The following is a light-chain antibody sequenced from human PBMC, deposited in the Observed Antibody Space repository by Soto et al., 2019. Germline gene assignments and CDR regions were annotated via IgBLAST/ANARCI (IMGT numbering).Light chain of an antibody. J-gene: IGLJ2*01. CDR2: SNN. Sequence: QSVLTQPPSASGTPGQRVTISCSGSSSNIGSNVVNWYQQLPGTAPKLLIYSNNQRPSGVPDRFSGSKSGTSASLAISGLQSEDETHYYCASWDDSLSAVLFGGGTKVTVL. V-gene: IGLV1-44*01. CDR1: SSNIGSNV. CDR3: ASWDDSLSAVL.